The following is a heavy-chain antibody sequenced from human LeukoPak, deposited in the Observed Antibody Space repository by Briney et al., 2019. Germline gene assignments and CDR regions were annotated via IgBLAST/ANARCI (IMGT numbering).Heavy chain of an antibody. D-gene: IGHD1-26*01. V-gene: IGHV4-34*01. CDR2: INHSGST. J-gene: IGHJ4*02. CDR1: GGSFSGYY. Sequence: PSETLSLTCAVYGGSFSGYYWSWIRQPPGKGLERIGEINHSGSTNYNPSLKSRVTISVDTSKNQFSLKLSSVTAADTAVYYCASAKVGATGLFDYWGQGTLVTVSS. CDR3: ASAKVGATGLFDY.